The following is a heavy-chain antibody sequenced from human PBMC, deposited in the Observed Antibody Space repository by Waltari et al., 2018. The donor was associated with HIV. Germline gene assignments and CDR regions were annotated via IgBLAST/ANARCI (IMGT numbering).Heavy chain of an antibody. Sequence: EVQLVESGGGLVQPGGSLRLSCAASGFTFSSYSMNWVGQAQGKGLEWVSYISSSSSTIYYADSVKGRFTISRDNAKNSLYLQMNSLRAEDTAVYYCARVLYARSGMDVWGQGTTVTVSS. D-gene: IGHD2-8*01. J-gene: IGHJ6*02. V-gene: IGHV3-48*01. CDR3: ARVLYARSGMDV. CDR2: ISSSSSTI. CDR1: GFTFSSYS.